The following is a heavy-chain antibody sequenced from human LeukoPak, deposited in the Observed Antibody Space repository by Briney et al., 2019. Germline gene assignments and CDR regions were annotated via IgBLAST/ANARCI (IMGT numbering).Heavy chain of an antibody. J-gene: IGHJ4*02. V-gene: IGHV1-18*01. CDR1: GYTFTSYG. CDR3: ARDPPWTYYYDSSGYYPYYFDY. CDR2: ISAYNGNT. Sequence: PWASVKVSCTASGYTFTSYGISWVRQAPGQGLEWMGWISAYNGNTNYAQKLQGRVTMTTDTSTSTAYMELRSLRSDDTAVYYCARDPPWTYYYDSSGYYPYYFDYWGQGTLVTVSS. D-gene: IGHD3-22*01.